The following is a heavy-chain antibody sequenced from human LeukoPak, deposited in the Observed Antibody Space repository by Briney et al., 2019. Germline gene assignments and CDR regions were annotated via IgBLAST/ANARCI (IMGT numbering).Heavy chain of an antibody. CDR1: GGSISSYY. D-gene: IGHD3-3*01. CDR2: IYTSGST. V-gene: IGHV4-4*07. J-gene: IGHJ4*02. Sequence: PSETLSLTCTVSGGSISSYYWSWIRQPAGKGLEWIGRIYTSGSTNYNPSLKSRVTMSVDTSKNQFSLKLSSVTAADTAVYYCARGVRFWAWAALDYWGQGTLVTVSS. CDR3: ARGVRFWAWAALDY.